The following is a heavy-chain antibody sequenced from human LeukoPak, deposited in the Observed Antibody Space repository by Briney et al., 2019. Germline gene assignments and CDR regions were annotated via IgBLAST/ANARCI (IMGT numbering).Heavy chain of an antibody. V-gene: IGHV3-74*01. CDR1: GLTFRTTW. Sequence: GGSLRLSCATSGLTFRTTWMHWVRQAPGKGLMWVSRMNGEGTTIDYADAVKGRFTVSRDYAKNTLFLQMNNLRTEDTALYFCATARNFRFEYWGQGSLVIVSA. J-gene: IGHJ4*02. D-gene: IGHD1-7*01. CDR2: MNGEGTTI. CDR3: ATARNFRFEY.